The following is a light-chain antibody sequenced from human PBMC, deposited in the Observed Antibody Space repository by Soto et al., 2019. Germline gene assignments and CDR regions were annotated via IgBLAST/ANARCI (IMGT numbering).Light chain of an antibody. CDR1: QGMSRR. CDR3: QQADSFPLT. V-gene: IGKV1-12*01. J-gene: IGKJ3*01. Sequence: DIQMTQSPSSVSASVGDRVTITCRASQGMSRRLAWYQQKPGKDTNRLICSASTLYSRVPSRFSGSGSGTDFTLTISSLQPEDFATYCCQQADSFPLTFGPGTKVDVK. CDR2: SAS.